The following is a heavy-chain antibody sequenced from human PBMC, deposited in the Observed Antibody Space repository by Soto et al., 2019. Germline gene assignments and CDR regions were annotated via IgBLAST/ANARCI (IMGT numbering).Heavy chain of an antibody. J-gene: IGHJ5*02. Sequence: QVQLVQSGAEVKKPGASVKVSCKASGYTFTSYGISWVRQAPGQGLEWMGWISAYNGNTNYAEKLQGRVTMTTDTSTSTAYMELRSLRSDDTAVYYCARDEGYKWNYGGSWFDPWGQGTLVTVSS. CDR1: GYTFTSYG. V-gene: IGHV1-18*01. CDR3: ARDEGYKWNYGGSWFDP. CDR2: ISAYNGNT. D-gene: IGHD1-7*01.